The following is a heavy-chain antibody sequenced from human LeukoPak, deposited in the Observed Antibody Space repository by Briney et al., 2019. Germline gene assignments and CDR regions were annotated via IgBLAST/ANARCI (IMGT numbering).Heavy chain of an antibody. J-gene: IGHJ4*02. CDR3: ARDCSGGSCYSGYDY. CDR1: GYTFTGYY. V-gene: IGHV1-2*06. CDR2: INPNSGGT. Sequence: ASVKVSCKASGYTFTGYYMHWVRQAPGQGLEWMGRINPNSGGTNYAQKFQGRVTMTRDTSISTAYMELSRLRSDDTAVYYCARDCSGGSCYSGYDYRGQGTLVTVSS. D-gene: IGHD2-15*01.